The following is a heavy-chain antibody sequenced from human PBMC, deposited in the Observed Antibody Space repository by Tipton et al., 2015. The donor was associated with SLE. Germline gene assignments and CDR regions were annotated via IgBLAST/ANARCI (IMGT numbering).Heavy chain of an antibody. CDR3: ARLGRAAGTPEKYFQH. D-gene: IGHD6-13*01. CDR1: GGSISSYY. Sequence: TLSLTCTVSGGSISSYYWSWIRQPPGKGLEWIGYIYYSGSTNYNPPLQSRVTISVDTSKNQFSLKLSSVTAADTAVYYCARLGRAAGTPEKYFQHWGQGTLVTVSS. CDR2: IYYSGST. J-gene: IGHJ1*01. V-gene: IGHV4-59*01.